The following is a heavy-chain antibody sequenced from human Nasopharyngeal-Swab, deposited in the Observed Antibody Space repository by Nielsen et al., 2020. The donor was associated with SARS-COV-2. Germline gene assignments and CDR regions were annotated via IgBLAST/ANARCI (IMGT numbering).Heavy chain of an antibody. Sequence: WVRQAPGQGLEWMGGFDPEDGETVYSQRVQGRLTLTEDTSTDTAFMDLSGLRPEDTAVYYCVTYTQRGSYLLGGYDYSYYMDVWGKGTTVTVSS. CDR2: FDPEDGET. CDR3: VTYTQRGSYLLGGYDYSYYMDV. D-gene: IGHD2-8*02. J-gene: IGHJ6*03. V-gene: IGHV1-24*01.